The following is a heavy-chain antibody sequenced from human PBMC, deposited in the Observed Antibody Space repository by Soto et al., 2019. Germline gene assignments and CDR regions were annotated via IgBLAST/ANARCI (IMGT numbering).Heavy chain of an antibody. CDR2: MNPNSGNT. Sequence: QVQLVQSGAEVKKPGASVKVSCQASGYTFTSYDITWVRQSTGQGLEWMGGMNPNSGNTGYAQKFQGRVTMTRNTSISTAFMELSILRSEDTAVYSCAREKTSYGMDVWGQGTTVTVSS. CDR1: GYTFTSYD. V-gene: IGHV1-8*01. CDR3: AREKTSYGMDV. J-gene: IGHJ6*02.